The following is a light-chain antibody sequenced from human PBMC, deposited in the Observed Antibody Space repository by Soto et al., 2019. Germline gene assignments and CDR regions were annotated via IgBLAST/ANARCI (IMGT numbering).Light chain of an antibody. CDR1: QSVSNN. J-gene: IGKJ2*01. CDR2: VAS. V-gene: IGKV3-15*01. CDR3: QQYNNWPYT. Sequence: EIVMTQSPATLSVSPGERATLSCRASQSVSNNLAWYQQKPGQAPRLLIYVASTRATGIPARFSGSGSGTEFTITISSLQSEDFAVYYCQQYNNWPYTFGQGTKLEIK.